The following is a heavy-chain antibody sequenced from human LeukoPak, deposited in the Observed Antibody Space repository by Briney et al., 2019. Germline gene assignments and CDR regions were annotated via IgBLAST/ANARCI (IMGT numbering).Heavy chain of an antibody. V-gene: IGHV1-18*01. CDR3: ARAGQRFCSGGSCYFDY. CDR2: ISAYNGNT. D-gene: IGHD2-15*01. Sequence: ASVKVSCKASGYTFTSYGISWVRPAPGQGLEWMGWISAYNGNTNYAQKLQGRVTMTTDTSTSTAYMELRSLRSDDTAVYYCARAGQRFCSGGSCYFDYWGQGTLVTVSS. J-gene: IGHJ4*02. CDR1: GYTFTSYG.